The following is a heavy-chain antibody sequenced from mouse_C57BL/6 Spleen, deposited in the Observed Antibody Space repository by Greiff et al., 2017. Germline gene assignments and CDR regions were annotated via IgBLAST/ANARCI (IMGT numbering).Heavy chain of an antibody. D-gene: IGHD3-2*02. Sequence: QVQLQQSGAELVRPGASVTLSCKASGYTFTDYEMHWVKQTPVHGLEWIGAIDPETGGTAYNQKFKGKARLTADKSSSTAYMELRSLTSEDSAVYYCTRRGGSSGYMDYWGQGTSVTVSS. CDR2: IDPETGGT. V-gene: IGHV1-15*01. J-gene: IGHJ4*01. CDR3: TRRGGSSGYMDY. CDR1: GYTFTDYE.